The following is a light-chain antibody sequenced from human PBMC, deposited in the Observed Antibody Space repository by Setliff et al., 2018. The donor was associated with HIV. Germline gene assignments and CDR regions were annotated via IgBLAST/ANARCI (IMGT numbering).Light chain of an antibody. J-gene: IGLJ1*01. CDR3: SSCTDINFPLYV. CDR2: EVS. V-gene: IGLV2-14*01. Sequence: QSALTQPASVSGSPGQSITISCTGTSSDIGGNKYVSWYQQVPGKAPQLILYEVSIRPSGVSDRFSGSKSANTASLTISGLQAEDEGDYCCSSCTDINFPLYVFGTGTKVTVL. CDR1: SSDIGGNKY.